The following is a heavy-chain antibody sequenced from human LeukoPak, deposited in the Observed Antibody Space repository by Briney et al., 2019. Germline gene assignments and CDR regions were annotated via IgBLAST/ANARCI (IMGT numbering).Heavy chain of an antibody. CDR3: ARHKAERGSSGYDWGAFDV. CDR2: TYPDDSDT. CDR1: GYRFNNYW. J-gene: IGHJ3*01. V-gene: IGHV5-51*01. Sequence: GASLQISCKNSGYRFNNYWIGWVRHMPGKGLEWMGFTYPDDSDTRYSPSFQGQVTISADKSISTAYLQWSSLKASDTAMYYCARHKAERGSSGYDWGAFDVWGQGTMVTVSS. D-gene: IGHD5-12*01.